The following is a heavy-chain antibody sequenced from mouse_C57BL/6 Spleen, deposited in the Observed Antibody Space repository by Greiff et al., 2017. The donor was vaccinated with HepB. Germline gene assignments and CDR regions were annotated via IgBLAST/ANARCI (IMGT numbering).Heavy chain of an antibody. CDR1: GYTFTDYE. J-gene: IGHJ2*01. CDR3: TRYHGSSRGDY. Sequence: QVQLQQSGAELVRPGASVTLSCKASGYTFTDYEMHWVKQTPVHGLEWIGAIDPETVGTAYNQKFNGKAILTADKSSSTAYMEISSLTSEDSAVYYCTRYHGSSRGDYWGQGTTLTVSS. D-gene: IGHD1-1*01. V-gene: IGHV1-15*01. CDR2: IDPETVGT.